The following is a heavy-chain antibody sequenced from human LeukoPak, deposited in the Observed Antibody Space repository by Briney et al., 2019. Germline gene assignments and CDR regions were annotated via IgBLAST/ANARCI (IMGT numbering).Heavy chain of an antibody. CDR2: ISGSGGST. V-gene: IGHV3-23*01. Sequence: GGSLRLSCAASGFTFSSYAMSWVRQAPGKGLEWVSAISGSGGSTYYADSVKGRFTISRDNSKNTLYLQMNSLRAEDTAVYYCAKDMGPIWHSSSWYVSQTNYWGQGTLVTVSS. D-gene: IGHD6-13*01. J-gene: IGHJ4*02. CDR3: AKDMGPIWHSSSWYVSQTNY. CDR1: GFTFSSYA.